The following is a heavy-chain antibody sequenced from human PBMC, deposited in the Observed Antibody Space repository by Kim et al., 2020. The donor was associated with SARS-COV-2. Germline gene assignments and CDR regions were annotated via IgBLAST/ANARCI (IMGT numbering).Heavy chain of an antibody. Sequence: SVKVSCKASGGTFSSYAISWVRQAPGQGFEWMGRIIPILGIANYAQKFQGRVTITADKSTSTAYMELSSLRSEDTAVYYCARDPALRFLEWSSWGQGTLVTVSS. CDR2: IIPILGIA. CDR3: ARDPALRFLEWSS. CDR1: GGTFSSYA. V-gene: IGHV1-69*04. D-gene: IGHD3-3*01. J-gene: IGHJ4*02.